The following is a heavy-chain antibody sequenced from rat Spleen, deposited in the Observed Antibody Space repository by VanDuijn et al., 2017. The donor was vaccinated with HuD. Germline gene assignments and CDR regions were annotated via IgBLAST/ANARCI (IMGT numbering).Heavy chain of an antibody. CDR2: ITYDGGST. J-gene: IGHJ3*01. V-gene: IGHV5-20*01. D-gene: IGHD1-6*01. Sequence: EVQLVESGGGLVQPGRSMKLSCAASGFIFSNYGMAWVRQAPKKGLDWVAYITYDGGSTYYRDSVKGRFSLSRDNAKSTLYLQMDSLRSEDTATYYCATGPRILRLDWFAYWGQGTLVTVSS. CDR1: GFIFSNYG. CDR3: ATGPRILRLDWFAY.